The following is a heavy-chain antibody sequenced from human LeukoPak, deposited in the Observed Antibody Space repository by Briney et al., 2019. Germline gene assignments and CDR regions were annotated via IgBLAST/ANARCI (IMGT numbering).Heavy chain of an antibody. J-gene: IGHJ6*03. Sequence: SVKVSCKASGGTFSSYAISWVRQAPGQGLEWMGGIIPIFGTANYAQKFQGRVTITTDESTSTAYMELSSLRSEDTAVYYCASYSNAEKRYYYYYMDVWGKGTTVTVSS. CDR1: GGTFSSYA. D-gene: IGHD4-11*01. CDR2: IIPIFGTA. V-gene: IGHV1-69*05. CDR3: ASYSNAEKRYYYYYMDV.